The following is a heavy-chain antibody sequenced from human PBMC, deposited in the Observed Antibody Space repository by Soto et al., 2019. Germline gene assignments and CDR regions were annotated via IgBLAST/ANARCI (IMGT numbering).Heavy chain of an antibody. D-gene: IGHD2-2*01. CDR1: GASVSSKSAA. CDR2: TYYRSKWYN. CDR3: GTFLSVTSPDV. V-gene: IGHV6-1*01. Sequence: PXQALSLPCAISGASVSSKSAACNWIRQSPSRGLEWLGRTYYRSKWYNDYAVSVKSRITIDPDTSKNQFSLQLRSVTPEDTAVYYCGTFLSVTSPDVWGQGTTVTVSS. J-gene: IGHJ6*02.